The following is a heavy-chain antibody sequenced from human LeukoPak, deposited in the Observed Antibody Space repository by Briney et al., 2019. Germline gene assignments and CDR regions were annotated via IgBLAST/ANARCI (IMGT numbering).Heavy chain of an antibody. J-gene: IGHJ3*02. CDR3: ARSGPDAFDI. V-gene: IGHV1-69*13. D-gene: IGHD3-10*01. Sequence: ASVKVSCKASGGTFSSYAISWVRQAPGQGLEWMGGIIHIFGTANYAQKFQGRVTITADESTSTAYMELSSLRSEDTAVYYCARSGPDAFDIWGQGTMVTVSS. CDR2: IIHIFGTA. CDR1: GGTFSSYA.